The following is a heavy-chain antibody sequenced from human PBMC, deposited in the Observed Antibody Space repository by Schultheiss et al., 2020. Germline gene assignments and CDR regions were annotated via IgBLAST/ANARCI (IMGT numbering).Heavy chain of an antibody. CDR2: ISGSGGST. J-gene: IGHJ6*02. Sequence: GESLKISCAASGFTFSTYAMAWVRQAPGKGLEWVSAISGSGGSTYYADSVKGRFTISRDNSKNILYLQMNSLRAEDTAVYYCATVLRFRMDVWGQGTTVTVSS. CDR1: GFTFSTYA. V-gene: IGHV3-23*01. CDR3: ATVLRFRMDV. D-gene: IGHD3-3*01.